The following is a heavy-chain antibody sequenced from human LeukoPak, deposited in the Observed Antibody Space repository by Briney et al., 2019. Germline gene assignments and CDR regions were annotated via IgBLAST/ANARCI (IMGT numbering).Heavy chain of an antibody. J-gene: IGHJ4*02. V-gene: IGHV3-43*02. CDR2: ISGGGVTT. Sequence: GGSQRLSCVASGFTFDDYSMHWVRQLPGEGLEWVSLISGGGVTTYYADSVTGRATISRDNGKNSLSLQMNSLKSEDTAFYYCARGVNGISFTFDYWGRGTLVTVSS. D-gene: IGHD4-23*01. CDR1: GFTFDDYS. CDR3: ARGVNGISFTFDY.